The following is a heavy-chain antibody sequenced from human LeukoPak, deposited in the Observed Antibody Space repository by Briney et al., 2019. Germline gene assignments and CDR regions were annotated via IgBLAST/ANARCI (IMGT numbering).Heavy chain of an antibody. D-gene: IGHD6-19*01. CDR2: INAGNGNT. Sequence: GASVKVSCKDSGYTFTSYAMHWVRQAPGQRLEWMGWINAGNGNTKYSQKFQGRVTITRDTSASTAYMELSSLRSEDTAVYYCARKAVAYYYYGMDVWGQGTTVTVSS. CDR3: ARKAVAYYYYGMDV. CDR1: GYTFTSYA. J-gene: IGHJ6*02. V-gene: IGHV1-3*01.